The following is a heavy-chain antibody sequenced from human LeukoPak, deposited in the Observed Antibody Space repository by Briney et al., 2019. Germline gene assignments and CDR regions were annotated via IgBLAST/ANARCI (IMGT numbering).Heavy chain of an antibody. Sequence: SETLSLTCTVSGDSISSGDYYWGWIRQPPGKGLEWIGTMYHSGSTNYNPSLKSRVTISVDTSKNQFSLKLSSVTAADTAVYYCARGDYDSSGYYNYFDYWGQGTLVTVSS. V-gene: IGHV4-38-2*02. CDR3: ARGDYDSSGYYNYFDY. CDR2: MYHSGST. J-gene: IGHJ4*02. D-gene: IGHD3-22*01. CDR1: GDSISSGDYY.